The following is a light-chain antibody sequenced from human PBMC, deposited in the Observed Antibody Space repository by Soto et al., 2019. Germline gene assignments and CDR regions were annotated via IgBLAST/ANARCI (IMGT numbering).Light chain of an antibody. J-gene: IGKJ1*01. Sequence: AFQMTQSPASLSSSLLDIVTITCRASQDIRNDLGWYQQKPGKAPRLLIYAASILQSGVPSRFSGSGSGTDFTLTISSLQPEDFATYYCLQDYSFPWTFGQGTKVDIK. CDR2: AAS. CDR1: QDIRND. V-gene: IGKV1-6*01. CDR3: LQDYSFPWT.